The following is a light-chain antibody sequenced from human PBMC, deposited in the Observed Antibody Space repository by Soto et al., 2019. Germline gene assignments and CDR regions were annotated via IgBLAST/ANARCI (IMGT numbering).Light chain of an antibody. CDR3: LQYDTYWT. Sequence: DIQMTQSPSTLSASVGDRITITCRASETISRRLAWYQQKPGKAPKVLIYDVSNLESGVPSRFSGSGSGTEFTLTINSLQPDDFATYYWLQYDTYWTFGQGTKVEIK. CDR1: ETISRR. J-gene: IGKJ1*01. CDR2: DVS. V-gene: IGKV1-5*01.